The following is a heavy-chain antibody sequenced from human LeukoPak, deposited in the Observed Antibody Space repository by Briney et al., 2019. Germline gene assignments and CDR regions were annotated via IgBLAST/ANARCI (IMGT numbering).Heavy chain of an antibody. CDR1: GFTVSSNY. Sequence: QSGGSLRLSCAASGFTVSSNYMSWVRQAPGKGLEWVSVIYSGGSTYYADSVKGRFTISRDNSKNTLYLQMNSLRAEDTAVYYCARDRGAYYYDTGYWGQGTLVTVSS. D-gene: IGHD3-22*01. V-gene: IGHV3-66*01. J-gene: IGHJ4*02. CDR3: ARDRGAYYYDTGY. CDR2: IYSGGST.